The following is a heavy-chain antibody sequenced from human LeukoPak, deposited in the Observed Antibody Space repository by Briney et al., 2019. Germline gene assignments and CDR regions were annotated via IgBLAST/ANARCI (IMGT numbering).Heavy chain of an antibody. Sequence: VGSLRLSCAPSRVTSSSYAMHGVRPAPRRGLGRVAVISFDVGDKSYAPSARGRVTISRDNSKNTLYLQMNSLIAEDTAVYYGARVRDQYSSSSFVDYWGQGTLVAVSS. CDR3: ARVRDQYSSSSFVDY. V-gene: IGHV3-30-3*01. CDR2: ISFDVGDK. J-gene: IGHJ4*02. CDR1: RVTSSSYA. D-gene: IGHD6-6*01.